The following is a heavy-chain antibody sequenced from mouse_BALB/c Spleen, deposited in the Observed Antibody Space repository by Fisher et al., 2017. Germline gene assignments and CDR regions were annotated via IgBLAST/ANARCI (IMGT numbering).Heavy chain of an antibody. J-gene: IGHJ1*01. D-gene: IGHD1-1*01. CDR3: AKLGYGSSDWYFDV. Sequence: KFKGKATFTADTSSNTAYMQLSSLTSEDSAVYYCAKLGYGSSDWYFDVWGAGTTVTVSS. V-gene: IGHV1-9*01.